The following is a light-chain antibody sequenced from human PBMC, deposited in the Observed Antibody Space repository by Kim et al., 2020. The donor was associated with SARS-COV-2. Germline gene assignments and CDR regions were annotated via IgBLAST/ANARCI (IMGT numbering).Light chain of an antibody. V-gene: IGKV3-20*01. CDR1: ESIRNNY. CDR3: HQYVYSPWT. J-gene: IGKJ1*01. CDR2: GAS. Sequence: PREMAPPPCRARESIRNNYIAWYQQKRGQAPRVLIYGASTRATGIPDRFSGSGSGTDFTLTVSRLEPEDSAVYYCHQYVYSPWTFGQGTKVDIK.